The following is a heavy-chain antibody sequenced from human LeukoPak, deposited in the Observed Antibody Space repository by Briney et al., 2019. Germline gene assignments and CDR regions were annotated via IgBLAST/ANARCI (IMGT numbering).Heavy chain of an antibody. CDR1: GYRFTGYY. Sequence: ASVKVSCKTSGYRFTGYYLHWVRQAPGQGLESMGWINPNSGGTNYAQKFQGRVTMTTDTSMSTAYMELSRLTSDDTAVYYCARAGGRSWFDPWGQGTLVTVSS. J-gene: IGHJ5*02. V-gene: IGHV1-2*02. CDR3: ARAGGRSWFDP. CDR2: INPNSGGT.